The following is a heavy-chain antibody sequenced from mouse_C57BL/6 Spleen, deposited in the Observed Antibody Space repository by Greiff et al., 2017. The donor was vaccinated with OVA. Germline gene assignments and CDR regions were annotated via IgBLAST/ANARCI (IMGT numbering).Heavy chain of an antibody. Sequence: QVQLQQPGAELVRPGSSVKLSCKASGYTFTSYWMHWVKQRPIQGLEWIGNIDPSDSETHYNQKFKDKATLTVDKSSSTAYMQRSSLTSEDSAVYYCASNWGYWYFDVWGTGTTVTVSS. D-gene: IGHD4-1*01. V-gene: IGHV1-52*01. CDR1: GYTFTSYW. CDR3: ASNWGYWYFDV. J-gene: IGHJ1*03. CDR2: IDPSDSET.